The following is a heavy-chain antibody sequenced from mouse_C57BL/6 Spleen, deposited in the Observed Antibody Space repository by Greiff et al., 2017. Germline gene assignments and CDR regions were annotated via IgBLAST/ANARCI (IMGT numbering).Heavy chain of an antibody. V-gene: IGHV1-54*01. CDR1: GYAFTNYL. CDR2: INPGSGGT. Sequence: LVESGAELVRPGTSVKVSCKASGYAFTNYLIEWVKQRPGQGLEWIGVINPGSGGTNYNEKFKGKATLTADKSSSTAYMQLSSLTSEDSAVYFCARGGYYGSSSYWYFDVWGTGTTVTVSS. J-gene: IGHJ1*03. D-gene: IGHD1-1*01. CDR3: ARGGYYGSSSYWYFDV.